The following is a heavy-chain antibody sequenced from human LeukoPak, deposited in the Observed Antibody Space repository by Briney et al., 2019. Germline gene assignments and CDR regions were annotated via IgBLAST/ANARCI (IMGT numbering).Heavy chain of an antibody. Sequence: PSETLSLTCAVYGGSFSGYYWSWIRQPPGKGLEWIGEINRSGSTNYNPSLKSRVTISVDTSTNQFSLKLSSVTAADTAVYYCARAAIRRAGGSSPSDFDYWGQGTLVTVSS. D-gene: IGHD2-15*01. V-gene: IGHV4-34*01. J-gene: IGHJ4*02. CDR3: ARAAIRRAGGSSPSDFDY. CDR2: INRSGST. CDR1: GGSFSGYY.